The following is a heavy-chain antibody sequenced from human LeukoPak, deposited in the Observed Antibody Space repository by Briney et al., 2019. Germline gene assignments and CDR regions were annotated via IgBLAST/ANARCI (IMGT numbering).Heavy chain of an antibody. CDR2: ISYDGRKK. J-gene: IGHJ6*02. CDR3: ARVVSRLEGLGSNIAWPYYYYEVDV. Sequence: PGESLRLSCAGSGFSFSRYWMHWVRQAPAKGLEWVAVISYDGRKKYYGDSVKGRFTISRDNSKNTLYLQMNSLRPEDTAVFYCARVVSRLEGLGSNIAWPYYYYEVDVWGQGTTVTVSS. CDR1: GFSFSRYW. D-gene: IGHD3-3*01. V-gene: IGHV3-30*03.